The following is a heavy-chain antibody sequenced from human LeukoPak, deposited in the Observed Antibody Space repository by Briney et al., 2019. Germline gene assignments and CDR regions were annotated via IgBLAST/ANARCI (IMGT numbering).Heavy chain of an antibody. CDR1: GGSFSGYY. CDR2: IHYSGSA. J-gene: IGHJ4*02. D-gene: IGHD3-10*01. V-gene: IGHV4-34*01. Sequence: PSETRSLTCAVYGGSFSGYYWTWIRQPPGKGLEWIGEIHYSGSATYNPSLKSRVTISVDTSKNQFSLKMNSVTAADTAVYYCARGQWFRAFWSRGTPVTVSS. CDR3: ARGQWFRAF.